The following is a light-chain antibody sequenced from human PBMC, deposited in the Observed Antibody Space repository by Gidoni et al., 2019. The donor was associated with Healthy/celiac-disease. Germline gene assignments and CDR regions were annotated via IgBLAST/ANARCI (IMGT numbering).Light chain of an antibody. CDR1: HVIGRS. CDR2: QAS. V-gene: IGKV1-5*03. Sequence: DIQMTQSPSTLSASIGDRVTITCRASHVIGRSLAWYQQKPGKAHKFLIYQASTLESAVPSRFSGRGSGTEFSLTITNLQPDDSATYYCQHYSTYPVTFGQGTRLEIK. J-gene: IGKJ5*01. CDR3: QHYSTYPVT.